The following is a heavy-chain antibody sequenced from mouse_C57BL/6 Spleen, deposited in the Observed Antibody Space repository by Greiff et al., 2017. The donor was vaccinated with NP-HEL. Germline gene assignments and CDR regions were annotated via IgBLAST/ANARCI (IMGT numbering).Heavy chain of an antibody. Sequence: QVQLQQSGAELARPGASVKMSCKASGYTFTSYTMHWVKQRPGQGLEWIGYINPSSGYTKYNQKFKDKATLTADKSSSPAYMQMSTLKSEDSEVYYCGRERLIYYVNAGYTIDDWGQGASVNVSS. CDR2: INPSSGYT. D-gene: IGHD2-1*01. CDR1: GYTFTSYT. CDR3: GRERLIYYVNAGYTIDD. J-gene: IGHJ4*01. V-gene: IGHV1-4*01.